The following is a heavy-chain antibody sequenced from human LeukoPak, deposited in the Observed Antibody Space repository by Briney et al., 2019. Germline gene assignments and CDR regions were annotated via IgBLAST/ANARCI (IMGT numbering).Heavy chain of an antibody. CDR1: GGSISSYY. V-gene: IGHV4-59*08. CDR3: ARHFDYYNDFRYWYFDL. Sequence: PSETLSLTCTVSGGSISSYYWSWIRQPPGKGLEWIGYIYYSGTTNYNPSLKSRVTISVDTSKNQFSLKLSSVTAADTAVYYCARHFDYYNDFRYWYFDLWGRGTLVTVSS. D-gene: IGHD3-22*01. J-gene: IGHJ2*01. CDR2: IYYSGTT.